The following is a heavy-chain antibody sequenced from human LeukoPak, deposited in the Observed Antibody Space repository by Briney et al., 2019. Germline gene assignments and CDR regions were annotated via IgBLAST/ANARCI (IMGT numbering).Heavy chain of an antibody. D-gene: IGHD4-17*01. CDR2: IYYSGST. J-gene: IGHJ4*02. CDR1: GGSVSSGSYY. V-gene: IGHV4-61*01. CDR3: ARVRMTTVTLPFDY. Sequence: SETLSLTCTVSGGSVSSGSYYWSWIRQPPGKGLEWTGYIYYSGSTNYNPSLKSRVTISVDTSKNQFSLKLSSVTAADTAVYYCARVRMTTVTLPFDYWGQGTLVTVSS.